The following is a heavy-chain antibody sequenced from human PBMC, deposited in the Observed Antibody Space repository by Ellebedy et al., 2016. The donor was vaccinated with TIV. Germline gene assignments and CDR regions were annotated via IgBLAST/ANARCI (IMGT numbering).Heavy chain of an antibody. CDR3: AKVGATRVANFEH. J-gene: IGHJ4*02. CDR1: EGIFMNYG. V-gene: IGHV1-69*13. Sequence: ASVKVSXKASEGIFMNYGLTWVRQAPRQGLEWIGGTIPIFKTTRYAQKFQGRVTITADESAGTVYMELRSLRSDDTAVHYCAKVGATRVANFEHWGQGTLVTVSS. D-gene: IGHD1-26*01. CDR2: TIPIFKTT.